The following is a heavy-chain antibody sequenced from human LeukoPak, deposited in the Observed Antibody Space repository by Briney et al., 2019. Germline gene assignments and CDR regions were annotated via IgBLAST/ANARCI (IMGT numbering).Heavy chain of an antibody. J-gene: IGHJ4*02. CDR3: ARGGVSTRYCGVTNCYLTPIDY. CDR2: IIPIFGTA. V-gene: IGHV1-69*05. D-gene: IGHD2-2*01. Sequence: SVKVSCKASGGTFSSYAISWVRQAPGQGLEWMGRIIPIFGTANYAQKFQGRVTITTDESTSTAYMELSSLRSDDTAVYYCARGGVSTRYCGVTNCYLTPIDYWGQGTRVTVSS. CDR1: GGTFSSYA.